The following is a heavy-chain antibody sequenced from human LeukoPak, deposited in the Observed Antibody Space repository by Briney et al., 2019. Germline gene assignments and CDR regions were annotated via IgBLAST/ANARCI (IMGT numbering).Heavy chain of an antibody. V-gene: IGHV3-9*01. CDR3: AKEDSSGFYFDY. D-gene: IGHD3-22*01. J-gene: IGHJ4*02. CDR2: ISWNSGSV. Sequence: PGGSLRLSCAASGFTFSSYWLSWVRQAPGKGLEWVSGISWNSGSVGYADSVKGRFTISRDNAKNSLYLQMNSLRAEDTALYYCAKEDSSGFYFDYWGQGTLVTVSS. CDR1: GFTFSSYW.